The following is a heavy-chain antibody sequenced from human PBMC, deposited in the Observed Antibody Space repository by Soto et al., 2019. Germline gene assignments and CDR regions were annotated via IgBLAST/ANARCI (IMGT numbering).Heavy chain of an antibody. J-gene: IGHJ6*01. CDR3: ATSSYGDYYYGMDV. CDR1: VFTFDDYA. V-gene: IGHV3-9*01. CDR2: ISWNSGSI. Sequence: SLLLSWAASVFTFDDYAMHLVRQAPGKGLEWVSGISWNSGSIGYADSVKGRFTISRDNAKNSLYLQMNSLRAEDTALYYCATSSYGDYYYGMDVWGQGTTVTVSS. D-gene: IGHD4-17*01.